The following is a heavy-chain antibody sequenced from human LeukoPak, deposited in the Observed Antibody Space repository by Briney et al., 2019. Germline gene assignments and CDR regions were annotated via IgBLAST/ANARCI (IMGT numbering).Heavy chain of an antibody. D-gene: IGHD3-22*01. J-gene: IGHJ5*02. CDR1: GSSFSNYW. CDR2: IYPADSNT. CDR3: ARRYYHSSEFDP. Sequence: GESLQISCKASGSSFSNYWIGWVRQLPGKGLEWMGIIYPADSNTLYSPSFQGQVTISADKSISTAYLQWSSLKASDTAMYYCARRYYHSSEFDPWGQGTLVTVSS. V-gene: IGHV5-51*01.